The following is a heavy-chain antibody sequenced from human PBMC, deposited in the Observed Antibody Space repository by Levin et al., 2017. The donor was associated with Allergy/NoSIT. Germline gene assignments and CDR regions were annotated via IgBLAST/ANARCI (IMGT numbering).Heavy chain of an antibody. D-gene: IGHD3-10*01. CDR3: ASHTGNQPHVYDWFDP. Sequence: GASVKVSCAASGFSISTYAMSWVRQSPARGLEWVSVITNTGGNTYYVDSVQGRFTISRDNSKNTLYLHMNSLTADDTAVYYCASHTGNQPHVYDWFDPWGQGTLVTVSS. CDR1: GFSISTYA. CDR2: ITNTGGNT. V-gene: IGHV3-23*01. J-gene: IGHJ5*02.